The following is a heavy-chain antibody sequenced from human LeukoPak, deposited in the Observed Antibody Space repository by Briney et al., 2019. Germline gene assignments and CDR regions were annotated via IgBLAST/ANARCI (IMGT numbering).Heavy chain of an antibody. CDR2: IIPIFGTA. D-gene: IGHD3-3*01. CDR1: GGTFSSYA. Sequence: SVKVSCKASGGTFSSYAISWVRQAPGQGLEWMGGIIPIFGTANYAQKFQGRVTITADESTSTAYMELSSLRSEDTAVYYCASSGMIFGVVTLDYWGQGTLVTVSS. J-gene: IGHJ4*02. V-gene: IGHV1-69*13. CDR3: ASSGMIFGVVTLDY.